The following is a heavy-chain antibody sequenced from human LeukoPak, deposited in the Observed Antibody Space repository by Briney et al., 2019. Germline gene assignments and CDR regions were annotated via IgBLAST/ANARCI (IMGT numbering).Heavy chain of an antibody. V-gene: IGHV3-21*01. CDR2: IRTGGDYI. CDR3: ARWDDLLHFDY. D-gene: IGHD3-3*01. J-gene: IGHJ4*02. Sequence: PGGCLRLSCATSGFFFSAYRMNWVRQAPGKWLEWVSSIRTGGDYIYYADSVQGRFTISRDNAKKSLYLQMNSLRVEDTAVYFCARWDDLLHFDYWGQGVLVTVSS. CDR1: GFFFSAYR.